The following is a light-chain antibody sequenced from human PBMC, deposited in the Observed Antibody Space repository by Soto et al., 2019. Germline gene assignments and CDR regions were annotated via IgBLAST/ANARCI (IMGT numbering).Light chain of an antibody. Sequence: EKMMTQSPATLSVSPGERATLSCRASESIGNNLAWYQQKPGQAPRLLIFDAATRATGVPARFVGSGSGAEFTLTINSLQPEDFAVYHCHQYNTSPWTFGQGTKVEIK. CDR3: HQYNTSPWT. CDR1: ESIGNN. CDR2: DAA. J-gene: IGKJ1*01. V-gene: IGKV3-15*01.